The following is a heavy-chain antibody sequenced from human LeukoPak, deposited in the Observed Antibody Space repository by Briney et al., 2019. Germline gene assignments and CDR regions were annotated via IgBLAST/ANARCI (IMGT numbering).Heavy chain of an antibody. CDR1: GGSISSGGYS. V-gene: IGHV4-30-4*07. CDR2: IYYSGST. CDR3: ARVSRAVAGTRYYYYMDV. D-gene: IGHD6-19*01. Sequence: SETLSLTCAVSGGSISSGGYSWSWIRQPPGKGLEWIGYIYYSGSTYYNPSLKSRVTISVDTSKNQFSLKLSSVTAADTAVYYCARVSRAVAGTRYYYYMDVWGKGTTVTVSS. J-gene: IGHJ6*03.